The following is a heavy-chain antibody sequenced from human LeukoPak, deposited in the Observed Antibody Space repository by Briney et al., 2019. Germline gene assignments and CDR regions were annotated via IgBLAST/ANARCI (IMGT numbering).Heavy chain of an antibody. CDR2: IYYSGST. Sequence: PSETLSLTCTVSGGSISSGDYYWSWIRQPPGTGLEWIGYIYYSGSTYYNPSLKSRVTISVDTSKNQFSLKLSSVTAADTAVYYCARGQEGPGVVVPAAIWGANAFDIWGQGTMVTVSS. D-gene: IGHD2-2*01. V-gene: IGHV4-30-4*01. J-gene: IGHJ3*02. CDR1: GGSISSGDYY. CDR3: ARGQEGPGVVVPAAIWGANAFDI.